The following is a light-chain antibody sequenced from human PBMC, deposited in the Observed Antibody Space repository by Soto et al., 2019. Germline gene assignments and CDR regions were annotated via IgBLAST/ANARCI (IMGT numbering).Light chain of an antibody. Sequence: IHVTQSPSTLSASVGDRVTITCQASQTISTLLAWYQHRPGKAPNLLIYDASSLGSGVPSRFSGSGSGTEFTLTISSLQPDDSATYYCQQYSSLVTFGQGTKVDI. V-gene: IGKV1-5*01. CDR3: QQYSSLVT. CDR2: DAS. J-gene: IGKJ2*01. CDR1: QTISTL.